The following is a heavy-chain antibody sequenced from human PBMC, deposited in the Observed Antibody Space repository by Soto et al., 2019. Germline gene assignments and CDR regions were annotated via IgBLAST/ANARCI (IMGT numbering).Heavy chain of an antibody. CDR2: ISSSSSYI. CDR1: GFTFSSYS. V-gene: IGHV3-21*01. D-gene: IGHD2-15*01. J-gene: IGHJ6*02. CDR3: ARDRGYCSGGSCYEPYGMDV. Sequence: GVSLRLSCAASGFTFSSYSMNWVRQAPGKGLEWVSSISSSSSYIYYADSVKGRFTISRDNAKNSLYLQMNSLRAEDTAVYYCARDRGYCSGGSCYEPYGMDVWGQGTTVTVSS.